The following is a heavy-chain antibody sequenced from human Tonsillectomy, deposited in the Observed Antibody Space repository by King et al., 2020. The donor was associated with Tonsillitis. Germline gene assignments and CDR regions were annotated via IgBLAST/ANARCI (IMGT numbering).Heavy chain of an antibody. D-gene: IGHD3-22*01. V-gene: IGHV3-7*03. Sequence: VQLVESGGGLVQPGGSLRLSCAASGFTFSSYWMSWVRQAPGKGLEWVANIKQDGSEKYYVDSVKGRFTISRDNAKNSLYLQMNSLRAEDTAVYYCAREVTMIVVVIPDAFDIWGQGTMVTVSS. J-gene: IGHJ3*02. CDR1: GFTFSSYW. CDR2: IKQDGSEK. CDR3: AREVTMIVVVIPDAFDI.